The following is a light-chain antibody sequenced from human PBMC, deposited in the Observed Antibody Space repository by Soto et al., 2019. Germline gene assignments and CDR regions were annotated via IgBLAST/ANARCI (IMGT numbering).Light chain of an antibody. CDR2: DAS. CDR3: EQYDNLPP. J-gene: IGKJ4*01. Sequence: DIQMTQSPSSLSASVGDRVTITCQASQDISNYLNWYQQKPGKAPKLLIYDASNLETGVPSRFSGSGSGTDFTLTISSLQPEDIATYYCEQYDNLPPFGGGTKVDI. CDR1: QDISNY. V-gene: IGKV1-33*01.